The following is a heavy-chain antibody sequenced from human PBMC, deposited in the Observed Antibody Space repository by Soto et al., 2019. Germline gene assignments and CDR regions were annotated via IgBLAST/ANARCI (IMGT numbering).Heavy chain of an antibody. D-gene: IGHD3-3*01. J-gene: IGHJ4*02. CDR2: VSNSGDTT. V-gene: IGHV3-23*01. Sequence: EVNLLESGGGLVQTGGSLRLSCATSGLTFSDYAMSWVRQAPGKGLEWVSAVSNSGDTTYYADSVKCRFTISRDNSKNTLYLQMNSLRAEDTAVYYCANRRAVGEWARKSTEWYYFDYWGQGTMVTVSS. CDR3: ANRRAVGEWARKSTEWYYFDY. CDR1: GLTFSDYA.